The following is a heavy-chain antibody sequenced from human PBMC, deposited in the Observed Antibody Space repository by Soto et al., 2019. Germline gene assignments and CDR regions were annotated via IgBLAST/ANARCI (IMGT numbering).Heavy chain of an antibody. V-gene: IGHV3-21*01. J-gene: IGHJ5*02. CDR1: GFTFRSYS. Sequence: XVFLRLSCAACGFTFRSYSRNWVRQAPGQGLEWVSSISSSSTSIYYADSLKGRFTISRDNAKNSLFLQMNSLRAEDTAVYYCARASTVTSGGRWFDPCGRGTLVTVSS. CDR2: ISSSSTSI. CDR3: ARASTVTSGGRWFDP. D-gene: IGHD4-4*01.